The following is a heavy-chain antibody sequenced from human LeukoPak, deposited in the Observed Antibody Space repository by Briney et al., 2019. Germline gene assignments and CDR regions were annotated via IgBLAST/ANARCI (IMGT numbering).Heavy chain of an antibody. D-gene: IGHD6-13*01. V-gene: IGHV1-2*06. CDR3: ARDRSSSSWYSDFDY. Sequence: ASVKVSCKASGYTFTGYYMPWVRQAPGQGLEWMGRINPNSGGTNYAQKFQGRVTMTRDTSISTAYMELSRLRSDDTAVYYCARDRSSSSWYSDFDYWGRGTLVTVSS. CDR1: GYTFTGYY. CDR2: INPNSGGT. J-gene: IGHJ4*02.